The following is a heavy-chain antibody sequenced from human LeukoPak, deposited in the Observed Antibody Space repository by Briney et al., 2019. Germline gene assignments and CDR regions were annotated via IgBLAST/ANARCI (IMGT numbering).Heavy chain of an antibody. V-gene: IGHV3-48*01. CDR2: ISIDSTTI. Sequence: PGGSLRLSCVASGFSFTTYSMHWVRQAPGKGLEWVSYISIDSTTIYYAASAKGRFTISRDNVKNSLYLQMNSLTAEDTAMYYCARDKTGNYYYGMDVWGQGTTVTVSS. CDR1: GFSFTTYS. J-gene: IGHJ6*02. CDR3: ARDKTGNYYYGMDV.